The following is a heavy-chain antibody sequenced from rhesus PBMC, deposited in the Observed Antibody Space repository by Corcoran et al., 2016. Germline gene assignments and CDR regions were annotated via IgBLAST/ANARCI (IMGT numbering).Heavy chain of an antibody. Sequence: QVHLQESGPGLVKPSETLSLTCTASVDSMSETFYWTWIRQPPGKGLEWIGSIHGFCPYTYYNSSLEGRVLISKDTSKNQFFLKLHSVTAADSAVYFCARVGVGTTRRIDFWGQGVLVTVSS. J-gene: IGHJ4*01. D-gene: IGHD1-44*01. CDR1: VDSMSETFY. CDR3: ARVGVGTTRRIDF. CDR2: IHGFCPYT. V-gene: IGHV4S9*01.